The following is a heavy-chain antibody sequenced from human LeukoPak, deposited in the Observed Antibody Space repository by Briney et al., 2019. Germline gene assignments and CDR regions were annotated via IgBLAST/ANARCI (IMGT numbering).Heavy chain of an antibody. CDR1: GFTFSSYE. Sequence: GGSLRLSCAASGFTFSSYEMNWVRQAPGKGLEWVSYISSSGSTIYYADSVKGRFTISRDNAKNSLYLQMNSLRAEDTAVYYCARGSNPHYYDSSGYCRYYYYMDVWGKGTTVTVSS. CDR2: ISSSGSTI. CDR3: ARGSNPHYYDSSGYCRYYYYMDV. J-gene: IGHJ6*03. V-gene: IGHV3-48*03. D-gene: IGHD3-22*01.